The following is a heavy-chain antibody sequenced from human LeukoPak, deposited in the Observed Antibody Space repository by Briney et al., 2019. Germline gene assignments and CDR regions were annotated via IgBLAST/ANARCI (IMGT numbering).Heavy chain of an antibody. CDR2: INPSGGST. J-gene: IGHJ4*02. Sequence: GASVKVSCKVSGYTLTELSMHWVRQAPGQGLEWMGIINPSGGSTSYAQKFQGRVTMTRDTSTSTVYMELSSLRSEDTAVYYCARDRHYYDSLERVFDYWGQGTLVTVSS. V-gene: IGHV1-46*01. CDR1: GYTLTELS. D-gene: IGHD3-22*01. CDR3: ARDRHYYDSLERVFDY.